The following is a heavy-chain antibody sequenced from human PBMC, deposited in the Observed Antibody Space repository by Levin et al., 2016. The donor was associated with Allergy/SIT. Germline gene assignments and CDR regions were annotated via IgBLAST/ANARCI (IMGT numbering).Heavy chain of an antibody. Sequence: SETLSLTCAVYGGSFSGYYWSWIRQPPGKGLEWIGEINHSGSTNYNPSLKSRVTISVDTSKNQFSLKLSSVTAADTAVYYCAREEIIAVAGIYYYYYGMDVWGQGTTVTVSS. CDR1: GGSFSGYY. V-gene: IGHV4-34*01. CDR3: AREEIIAVAGIYYYYYGMDV. CDR2: INHSGST. J-gene: IGHJ6*02. D-gene: IGHD6-19*01.